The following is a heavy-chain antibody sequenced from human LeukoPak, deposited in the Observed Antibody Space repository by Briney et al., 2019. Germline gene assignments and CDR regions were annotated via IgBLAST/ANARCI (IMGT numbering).Heavy chain of an antibody. Sequence: GGSLRLSCAASGFPFSSYWMHWVRLVPGKGLLWVSRINSDGSATIYADSVRGRFTISRDNAKNTLYLQMGGLRVEDTAVYHCASDSPYYGMDVWGQGTTVTVSS. J-gene: IGHJ6*02. CDR3: ASDSPYYGMDV. CDR1: GFPFSSYW. V-gene: IGHV3-74*01. CDR2: INSDGSAT.